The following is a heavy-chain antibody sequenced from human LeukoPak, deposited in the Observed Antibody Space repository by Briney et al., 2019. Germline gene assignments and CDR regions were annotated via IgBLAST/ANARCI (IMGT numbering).Heavy chain of an antibody. CDR2: ISNYNGNT. J-gene: IGHJ5*02. V-gene: IGHV1-18*01. Sequence: GASVKVSCKASGYTFINYGITWVRQAPGQGLEWMGWISNYNGNTNYAQKFQGRVTTTTDTSTTTAYMELRSLRSDDTAVYYCARADYYYDSSGYYWFDPWGQGTLVTVSS. CDR3: ARADYYYDSSGYYWFDP. D-gene: IGHD3-22*01. CDR1: GYTFINYG.